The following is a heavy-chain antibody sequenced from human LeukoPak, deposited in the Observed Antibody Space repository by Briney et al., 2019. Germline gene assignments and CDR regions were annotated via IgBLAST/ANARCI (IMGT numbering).Heavy chain of an antibody. CDR2: IYHSGST. Sequence: SETLSLTCTVSGGSISSGGYYWSWIRQPPGKGLEWIGYIYHSGSTYYNPSLKSRVTISVDRSKNQFSLKLSSVTAADTAVYYCARGDIVEAFDIWGQGTMVTVSS. J-gene: IGHJ3*02. CDR1: GGSISSGGYY. CDR3: ARGDIVEAFDI. V-gene: IGHV4-30-2*01. D-gene: IGHD2-15*01.